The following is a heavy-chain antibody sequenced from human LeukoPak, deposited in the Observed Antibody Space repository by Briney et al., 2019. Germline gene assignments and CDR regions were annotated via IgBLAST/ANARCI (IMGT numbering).Heavy chain of an antibody. Sequence: GWSLRLSCAASGFTFSSYIMNWVRQAPGKGLEWVSSISSSSSYIYYADSVKGRFTISRDNAKNSLYLQMNSLRAEDTAVYYCARSTDYYDSSGYYDFDYWGQGTLVTVSS. J-gene: IGHJ4*02. D-gene: IGHD3-22*01. CDR1: GFTFSSYI. V-gene: IGHV3-21*01. CDR3: ARSTDYYDSSGYYDFDY. CDR2: ISSSSSYI.